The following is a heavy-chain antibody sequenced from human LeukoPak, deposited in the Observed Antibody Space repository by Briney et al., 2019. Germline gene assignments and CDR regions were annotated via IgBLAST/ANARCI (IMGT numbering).Heavy chain of an antibody. J-gene: IGHJ4*02. CDR3: ARGRSTGYPYCFEY. D-gene: IGHD5-12*01. V-gene: IGHV1-8*03. CDR1: GYTFTSYD. Sequence: ASVKVSCKASGYTFTSYDINWVRQATGQGREWVGWMNPNSGSTGYAQKFQGRVTITRNTSISTAYMELSGLRSEDTAVYYCARGRSTGYPYCFEYWGQGTLVTVSS. CDR2: MNPNSGST.